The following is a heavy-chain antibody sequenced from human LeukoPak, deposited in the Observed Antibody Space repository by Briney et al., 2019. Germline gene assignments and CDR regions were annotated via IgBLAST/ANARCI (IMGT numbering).Heavy chain of an antibody. CDR1: GYTFTSYG. CDR2: ISAYNGNT. CDR3: ARREDRGVVNKAEV. J-gene: IGHJ4*02. D-gene: IGHD3-10*01. V-gene: IGHV1-18*01. Sequence: ASVKVSCKASGYTFTSYGISWVRQAPGQGLEWMGWISAYNGNTNYAQKLQGRVTMTTDTSTSTAYMELRSLRSDDTAVYYCARREDRGVVNKAEVWGQGTLVTVSS.